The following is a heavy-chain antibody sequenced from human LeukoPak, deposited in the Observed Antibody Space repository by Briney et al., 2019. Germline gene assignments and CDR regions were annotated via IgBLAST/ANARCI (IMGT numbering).Heavy chain of an antibody. Sequence: SETLSLTCAVSGGSISSYYWSWIRQPPGKGLEWIGYIYYSGSTNYNPSLKSRVTISVDTSKNQFSLKLSSVTAADTAVYYCARGKLAVAGYYFDYWGQGTLVTVSS. CDR3: ARGKLAVAGYYFDY. J-gene: IGHJ4*02. D-gene: IGHD6-19*01. CDR2: IYYSGST. CDR1: GGSISSYY. V-gene: IGHV4-59*01.